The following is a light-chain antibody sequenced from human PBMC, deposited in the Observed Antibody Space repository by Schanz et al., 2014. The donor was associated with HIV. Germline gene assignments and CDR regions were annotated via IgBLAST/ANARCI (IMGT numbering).Light chain of an antibody. CDR2: EVT. CDR1: RSDVGGYDY. Sequence: QSVLTQPPSASGSPGQSVTISCTGTRSDVGGYDYVSWYQQHPDKAPKLMIYEVTKRPSGVPDRFSGSKSDTTASLTISGLQSEDEADYYCSSYSRGSTYVFGTGTKLTVL. J-gene: IGLJ1*01. CDR3: SSYSRGSTYV. V-gene: IGLV2-8*01.